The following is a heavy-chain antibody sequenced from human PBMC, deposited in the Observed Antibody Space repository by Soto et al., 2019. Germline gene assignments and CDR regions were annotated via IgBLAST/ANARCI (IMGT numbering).Heavy chain of an antibody. V-gene: IGHV4-59*01. J-gene: IGHJ3*02. Sequence: SPTLRLPSRFSAGPLTRGDGLWFLQPPGKGLEWIAYIYYSGSTSYNPSLKSRVSISLDTSKNQFSLKLSSVTAADTAVYYCARTYDGSGPNSGGYGFDIWGQGTMVT. CDR3: ARTYDGSGPNSGGYGFDI. CDR1: AGPLTRGD. CDR2: IYYSGST. D-gene: IGHD3-22*01.